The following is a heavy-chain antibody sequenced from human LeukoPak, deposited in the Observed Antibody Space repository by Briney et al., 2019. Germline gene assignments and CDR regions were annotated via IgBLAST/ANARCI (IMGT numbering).Heavy chain of an antibody. D-gene: IGHD3-10*01. CDR1: GFTFNNYA. CDR2: ISGSGSIT. V-gene: IGHV3-23*01. J-gene: IGHJ4*02. CDR3: AKSLGGDYGSGSYYVVFDS. Sequence: GGSLRLSCAASGFTFNNYAMNWVRQAPGKGLEWVSSISGSGSITYYADSVKGRFTISRDTSKNTLWLQMNSLRVDDTALYYCAKSLGGDYGSGSYYVVFDSWGQGTLVTVSS.